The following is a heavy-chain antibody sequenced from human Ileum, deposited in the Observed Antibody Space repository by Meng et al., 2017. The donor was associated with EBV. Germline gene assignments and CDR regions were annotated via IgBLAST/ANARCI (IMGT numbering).Heavy chain of an antibody. D-gene: IGHD2-2*01. CDR3: VSSWVEP. CDR1: RFTFNNAW. V-gene: IGHV3-15*01. J-gene: IGHJ5*02. Sequence: EVQLVESGGGLVNPGESLRLSCAGSRFTFNNAWVSGVRQAPGKGLEWIARIKDKSGGGTTDYAAPVKGRFSISRDESKNMVYLQMSSLKIEDTAVYYCVSSWVEPWGQGTLVTGSS. CDR2: IKDKSGGGTT.